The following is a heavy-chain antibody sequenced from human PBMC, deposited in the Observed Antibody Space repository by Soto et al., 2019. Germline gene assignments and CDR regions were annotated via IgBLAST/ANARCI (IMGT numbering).Heavy chain of an antibody. CDR1: EFSLSASVVG. CDR2: LYWGDDK. V-gene: IGHV2-5*02. D-gene: IGHD4-17*01. Sequence: ITLKESGPTLVKPTQTLTLTCNLSEFSLSASVVGVGWFRQPPGKALGWLALLYWGDDKRYRPSLPSRLSVTRDISKNEVVLTMSNMDPVDTGTYFWAYSPQVTVTTYYFEAWAQGTLVTVSA. CDR3: AYSPQVTVTTYYFEA. J-gene: IGHJ4*02.